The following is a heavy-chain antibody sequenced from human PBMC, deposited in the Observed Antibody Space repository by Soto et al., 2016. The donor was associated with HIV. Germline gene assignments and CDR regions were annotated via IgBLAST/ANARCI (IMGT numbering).Heavy chain of an antibody. CDR2: VTWNGGNT. V-gene: IGHV3-20*04. Sequence: EVQLVESGGGVVRPGGSLRLSCTASGFIFGDFAMSWVRQAPGMGLEWVCGVTWNGGNTGYADSVKGRFTISRGNAKNSLYLQMNSLRVEDTALYFCARDDILDVWGKGTAVTVSS. D-gene: IGHD3-9*01. CDR1: GFIFGDFA. J-gene: IGHJ6*04. CDR3: ARDDILDV.